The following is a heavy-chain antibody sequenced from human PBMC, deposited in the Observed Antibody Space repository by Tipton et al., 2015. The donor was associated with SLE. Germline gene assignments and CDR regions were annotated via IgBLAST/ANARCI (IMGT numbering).Heavy chain of an antibody. D-gene: IGHD5-12*01. V-gene: IGHV4-39*07. J-gene: IGHJ5*02. Sequence: TLSLTYTVSGGSISSSSYYWGWIRQPPGKGLEWIGSIYYSGSTYYNPSLKSRVTISVDTSKNQFSLKLSSVTAADTAVYYCARASSGSDNWFDPWGQGTLVTVSS. CDR1: GGSISSSSYY. CDR3: ARASSGSDNWFDP. CDR2: IYYSGST.